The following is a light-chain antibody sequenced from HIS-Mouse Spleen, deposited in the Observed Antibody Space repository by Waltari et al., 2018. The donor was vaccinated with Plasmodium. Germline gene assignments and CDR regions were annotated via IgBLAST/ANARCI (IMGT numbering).Light chain of an antibody. CDR2: ASS. CDR1: QGIRND. V-gene: IGKV1-6*01. Sequence: AIQMTQSPSSLSASVGARVTITCRASQGIRNDLGWYQQKPGKAPKLLISASSSLQSGVPSRVSGSGSGTDFTLTISSLQPEDFATYYCLQDYNYPYTFGQGTKLEIK. J-gene: IGKJ2*01. CDR3: LQDYNYPYT.